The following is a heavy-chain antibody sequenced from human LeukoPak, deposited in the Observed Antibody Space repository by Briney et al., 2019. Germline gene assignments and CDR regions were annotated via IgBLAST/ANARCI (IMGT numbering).Heavy chain of an antibody. CDR1: GFTFSSYS. Sequence: GGSLRLSCAASGFTFSSYSMNWVRQAPGKGLEWVSSISSGSSYIYYADSVKGRFTISRDNAKNSLYLQMNSLRAEGTAVYYCARDNTAMESFDYWGQGTLVTVSS. CDR3: ARDNTAMESFDY. CDR2: ISSGSSYI. D-gene: IGHD5-18*01. J-gene: IGHJ4*02. V-gene: IGHV3-21*01.